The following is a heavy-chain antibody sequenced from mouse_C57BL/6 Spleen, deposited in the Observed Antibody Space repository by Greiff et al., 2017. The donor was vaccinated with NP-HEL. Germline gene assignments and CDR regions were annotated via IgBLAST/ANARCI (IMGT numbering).Heavy chain of an antibody. V-gene: IGHV1-81*01. CDR2: IYPRSGNT. CDR3: ARGGITTVVEDY. J-gene: IGHJ2*01. Sequence: QVHVKQSGAELARPGASVKLSCKASGYTFTSYGISWVKQRTGQGLEWIGEIYPRSGNTYYNEKFKGKVTLTADKSSSTAYMELRSLTSEDSAVYFCARGGITTVVEDYWGQGTTLTVSS. D-gene: IGHD1-1*01. CDR1: GYTFTSYG.